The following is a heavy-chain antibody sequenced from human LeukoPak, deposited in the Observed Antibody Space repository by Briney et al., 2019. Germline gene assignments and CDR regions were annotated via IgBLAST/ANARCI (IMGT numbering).Heavy chain of an antibody. D-gene: IGHD2-8*02. CDR3: ARDSLIYWPLDY. Sequence: GGSLRLSCAASGFTFSSYSMNWVRQAPGKGLEWVSSISSSSSYIYYADSVKGRFTISRDNAKNSLYLQMNSLRAEDTAVYYCARDSLIYWPLDYWGQGTLVTVSS. J-gene: IGHJ4*02. V-gene: IGHV3-21*01. CDR2: ISSSSSYI. CDR1: GFTFSSYS.